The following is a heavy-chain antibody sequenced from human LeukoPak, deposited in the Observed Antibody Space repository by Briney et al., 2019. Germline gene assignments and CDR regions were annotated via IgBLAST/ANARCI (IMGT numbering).Heavy chain of an antibody. V-gene: IGHV4-39*01. J-gene: IGHJ3*02. CDR3: ARLPLGPDAFDI. Sequence: PSETLSLTCTVSGGSISSSIYYWGWIRQPPGKGLEWIGSIYYSGSTYYNPSLKSRVTISVDTSKNQFSLKLSSVTAADTAVYYCARLPLGPDAFDIWGQGTMVTVSS. CDR1: GGSISSSIYY. CDR2: IYYSGST.